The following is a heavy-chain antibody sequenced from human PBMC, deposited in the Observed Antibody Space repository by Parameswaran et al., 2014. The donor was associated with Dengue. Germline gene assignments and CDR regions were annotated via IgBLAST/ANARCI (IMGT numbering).Heavy chain of an antibody. Sequence: RWIRQPPGKGLEWVSAITGSGGNTYYADSVKGRFTISRDNSKNTLYLQMNSLRAEDTAVYYCAKWSGRGWDSSGYSDGSFDYWGQGTLVTVSS. CDR3: AKWSGRGWDSSGYSDGSFDY. CDR2: ITGSGGNT. D-gene: IGHD3-22*01. J-gene: IGHJ4*02. V-gene: IGHV3-23*01.